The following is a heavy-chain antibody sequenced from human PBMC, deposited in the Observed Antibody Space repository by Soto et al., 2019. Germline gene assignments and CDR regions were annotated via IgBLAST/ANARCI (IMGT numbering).Heavy chain of an antibody. J-gene: IGHJ4*02. CDR1: GVSISGSIW. V-gene: IGHV4-4*02. CDR3: ASGKRSTAKGES. D-gene: IGHD2-8*02. CDR2: IFPNGKT. Sequence: QVQLQEWGPGLVKPSGTLSLICTVSGVSISGSIWRSWVRQPPGKGLEWIGEIFPNGKTNFNPSLKTRVTISLDKSRNQFSLNVTSVTVSDTGVYFCASGKRSTAKGESWGQGTQVTVSS.